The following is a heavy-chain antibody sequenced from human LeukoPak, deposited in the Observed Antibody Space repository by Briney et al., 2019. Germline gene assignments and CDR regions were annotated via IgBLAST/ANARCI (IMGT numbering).Heavy chain of an antibody. Sequence: GGSLRLSCAASGFTVGSNYMSWVRQAPGKGLEWVSVIYSGGSTYYADSVKGRFTISRDNSKNTLYLQMNSLRAEDTAVYYCARTGENGDFFDYWGQGTLVTVSS. V-gene: IGHV3-66*02. D-gene: IGHD4-17*01. CDR3: ARTGENGDFFDY. CDR1: GFTVGSNY. J-gene: IGHJ4*02. CDR2: IYSGGST.